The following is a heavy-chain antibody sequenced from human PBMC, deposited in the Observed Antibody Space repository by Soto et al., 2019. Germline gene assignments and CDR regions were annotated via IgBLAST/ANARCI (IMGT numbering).Heavy chain of an antibody. J-gene: IGHJ4*02. CDR1: GYTFTSYG. D-gene: IGHD3-22*01. CDR2: INGHNGNT. Sequence: ASVKVSCKASGYTFTSYGISWVRQAPGQGPEWMGWINGHNGNTNHPQSLQGRITMTTDTSRNTVYMELRSLRSDDTAVYYCARHRFNYYDNTVYYYFDYWGQGTLVTVSS. CDR3: ARHRFNYYDNTVYYYFDY. V-gene: IGHV1-18*04.